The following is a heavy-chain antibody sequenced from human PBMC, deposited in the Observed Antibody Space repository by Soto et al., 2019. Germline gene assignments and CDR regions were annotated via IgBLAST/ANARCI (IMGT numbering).Heavy chain of an antibody. CDR1: GGSISSGVYY. CDR3: ARVLYYYDSSGSGSDY. J-gene: IGHJ4*02. Sequence: LSLTCTVSGGSISSGVYYWSWIRQHPGKGLEWIGYIYYSGSTYYNPSLKSRVTISVDTSKNQFSLKLSSVTAADTAVYYCARVLYYYDSSGSGSDYWGQGTLVTVSS. D-gene: IGHD3-22*01. CDR2: IYYSGST. V-gene: IGHV4-31*03.